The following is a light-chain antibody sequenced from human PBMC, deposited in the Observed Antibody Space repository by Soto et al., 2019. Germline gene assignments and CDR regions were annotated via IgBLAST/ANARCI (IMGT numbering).Light chain of an antibody. CDR2: AAS. CDR1: QPITKY. Sequence: DIQMTQSPSSPSASVGDRVTITCRASQPITKYLNWYQQKPGKAPELLIYAASSLQSGVPSRFSGTESGTDFTLTISSLQPEDFATYYCQQSYSTPRTFGQGTKVDIK. V-gene: IGKV1-39*01. J-gene: IGKJ1*01. CDR3: QQSYSTPRT.